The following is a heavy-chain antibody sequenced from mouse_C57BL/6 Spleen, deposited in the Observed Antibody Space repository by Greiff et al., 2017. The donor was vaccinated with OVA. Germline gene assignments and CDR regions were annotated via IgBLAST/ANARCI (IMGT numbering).Heavy chain of an antibody. Sequence: QVQLQQSGAELVRPGASVKLSCKASGYTFTDYYINWVKQRPGQGLEWIARIYPGSGNTYYNEKFKGKATLTAEKSSSTAYMQLSSLTSEDSAVYFCARGPRRYFDVWGTGTTVTVSS. CDR2: IYPGSGNT. J-gene: IGHJ1*03. V-gene: IGHV1-76*01. D-gene: IGHD2-12*01. CDR3: ARGPRRYFDV. CDR1: GYTFTDYY.